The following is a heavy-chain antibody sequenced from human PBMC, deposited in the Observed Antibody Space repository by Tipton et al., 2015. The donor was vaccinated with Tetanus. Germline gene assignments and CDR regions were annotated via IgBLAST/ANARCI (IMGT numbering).Heavy chain of an antibody. CDR2: IYSSGST. J-gene: IGHJ4*02. CDR1: GVSISGGRYY. D-gene: IGHD1-26*01. CDR3: ARDQARGARGWNYFDF. Sequence: LVQPSQTLSLTCSVSGVSISGGRYYWSWIRQRPGKGLEWIGDIYSSGSTYTDPSLKGRVTISVDTSKNQFSLRVNSVTAADTAVYYCARDQARGARGWNYFDFWGLGTLVTVSS. V-gene: IGHV4-31*03.